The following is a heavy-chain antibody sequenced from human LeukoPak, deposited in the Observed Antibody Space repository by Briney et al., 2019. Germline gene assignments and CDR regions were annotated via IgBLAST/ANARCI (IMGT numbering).Heavy chain of an antibody. V-gene: IGHV4-4*07. CDR3: ASHAARYCSSTSCSPVNYFDY. CDR1: GGSISSYY. J-gene: IGHJ4*02. Sequence: SETLSLTCTVSGGSISSYYWSWIRQPAGKGLEWIGRIYTSGRTNYNPSLKSRVTMSVDTSKNQFSLKLSSVTAADTAVYYCASHAARYCSSTSCSPVNYFDYWGQGTLVTVSS. CDR2: IYTSGRT. D-gene: IGHD2-2*01.